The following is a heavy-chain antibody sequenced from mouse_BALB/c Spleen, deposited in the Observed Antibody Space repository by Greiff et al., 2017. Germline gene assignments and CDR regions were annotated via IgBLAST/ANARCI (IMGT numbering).Heavy chain of an antibody. V-gene: IGHV5-4*02. CDR2: ISDGGSYT. CDR3: ARGDITTVVAGRYFDV. D-gene: IGHD1-1*01. CDR1: GFTFSDYY. Sequence: DVQLVESGGGLVKPGGSLKLSCAASGFTFSDYYMYWVRQTPEKRLEWVATISDGGSYTYYPDSVKGRFTISRDNAKNNLYLQMSSLKSEDTAMYYCARGDITTVVAGRYFDVWGAGTTVTVSS. J-gene: IGHJ1*01.